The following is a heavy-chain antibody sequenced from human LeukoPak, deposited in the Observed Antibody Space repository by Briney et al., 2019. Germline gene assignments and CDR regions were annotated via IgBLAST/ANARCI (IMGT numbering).Heavy chain of an antibody. CDR2: IYYSGST. V-gene: IGHV4-39*01. CDR3: ARGMGSSWYSGRFGAFDI. Sequence: SETLSLTCTVSGGSISSNNYYWGWIRQPPGKGLEWIGSIYYSGSTYYNPSLKSRVTISVDTSKNQFSLKLSSVTAADTAVYYCARGMGSSWYSGRFGAFDIWGQGTMVTVSS. D-gene: IGHD6-13*01. J-gene: IGHJ3*02. CDR1: GGSISSNNYY.